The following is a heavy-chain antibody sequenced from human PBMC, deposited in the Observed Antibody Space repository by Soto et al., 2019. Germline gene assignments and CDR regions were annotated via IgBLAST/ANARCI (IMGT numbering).Heavy chain of an antibody. V-gene: IGHV5-51*01. CDR1: GYSFTSYW. CDR2: IYPGDSDT. D-gene: IGHD3-22*01. J-gene: IGHJ3*02. Sequence: EVQLVQSGAEVKKPGESLKISCKGSGYSFTSYWIGWVRQMPGKGLEWMGIIYPGDSDTRYSPSFQGQVTISADKSISTAYLQWSSLKASDTAMYYCARPPRYYDSSGYDYGDAFDIWGQGTMVTVSS. CDR3: ARPPRYYDSSGYDYGDAFDI.